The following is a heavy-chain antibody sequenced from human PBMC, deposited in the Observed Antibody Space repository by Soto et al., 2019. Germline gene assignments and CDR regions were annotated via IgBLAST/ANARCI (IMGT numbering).Heavy chain of an antibody. CDR3: ARVSSGWYWIVDY. V-gene: IGHV4-34*01. CDR1: GGSFSGYY. Sequence: SETLSLTCAVYGGSFSGYYWSWIRQPPGKGLEWIGEINHSGSTNYTPSLKSRVTISVDTSKNQFSLKLSSVTAADTAVYYCARVSSGWYWIVDYWGQGTLVTVSS. CDR2: INHSGST. D-gene: IGHD6-19*01. J-gene: IGHJ4*02.